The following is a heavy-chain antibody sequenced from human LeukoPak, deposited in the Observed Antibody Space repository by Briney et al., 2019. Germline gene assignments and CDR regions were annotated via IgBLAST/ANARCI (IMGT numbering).Heavy chain of an antibody. CDR1: GFTFSDSG. J-gene: IGHJ6*02. Sequence: GGSLRLSCAASGFTFSDSGLHWVRQAPGKGLEWVAVTSYDGSNKYYADSVKGRFTISRDNSKNTLYLQMNSLRTEDTAVYYCAKGRVGANGYYYYGMDVWGQGTTVTVSS. D-gene: IGHD1-26*01. CDR3: AKGRVGANGYYYYGMDV. CDR2: TSYDGSNK. V-gene: IGHV3-30*18.